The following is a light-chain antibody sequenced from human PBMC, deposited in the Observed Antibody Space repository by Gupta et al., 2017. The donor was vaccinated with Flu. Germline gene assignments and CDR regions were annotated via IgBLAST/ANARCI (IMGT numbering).Light chain of an antibody. CDR2: AAS. Sequence: DIQMTQSPSSLSASVGDRVTVTCRASQSIANYLNWYQQKPGKAPKLLIYAASTLQSGVPSRFSGSGSGTDFTLTISSLQPEDFAIYSCQQSDSSPRTFGQGTKVEI. CDR1: QSIANY. J-gene: IGKJ1*01. CDR3: QQSDSSPRT. V-gene: IGKV1-39*01.